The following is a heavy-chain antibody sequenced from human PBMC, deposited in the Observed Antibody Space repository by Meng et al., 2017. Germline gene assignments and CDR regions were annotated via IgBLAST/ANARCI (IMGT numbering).Heavy chain of an antibody. CDR2: INHSGST. Sequence: QGQVTAGGAGLLKPSETLSLTCAVYGGSFSGYYWSWNRQPPGKGLEWIGEINHSGSTNYNPSLKSRVTISVDTSKNQFSLKLSSVTAADTAVYYCARGRSGTWPWYFDLWGRGTLVTVSS. V-gene: IGHV4-34*01. CDR1: GGSFSGYY. J-gene: IGHJ2*01. D-gene: IGHD1-1*01. CDR3: ARGRSGTWPWYFDL.